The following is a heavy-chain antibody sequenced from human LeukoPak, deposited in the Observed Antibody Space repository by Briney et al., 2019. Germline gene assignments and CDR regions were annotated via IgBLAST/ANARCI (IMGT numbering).Heavy chain of an antibody. J-gene: IGHJ6*02. D-gene: IGHD2-2*03. CDR1: GGSISSYC. Sequence: SETLSLTCTVSGGSISSYCWSWIRQPPGKGLEWIGYIYYSGSTNYNPSLKSRVTISVDTSKNQFSLKLSSVTAADTAVYYCASSTLDIVVVPAAKHYYYYGMDVWGQGTLVTVSS. V-gene: IGHV4-59*08. CDR3: ASSTLDIVVVPAAKHYYYYGMDV. CDR2: IYYSGST.